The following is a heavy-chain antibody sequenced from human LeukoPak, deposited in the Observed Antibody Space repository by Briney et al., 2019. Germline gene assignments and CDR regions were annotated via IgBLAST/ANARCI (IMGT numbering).Heavy chain of an antibody. CDR1: GYTFTSYG. CDR3: ARDTRGGFYYYYYYYMDV. D-gene: IGHD3-16*01. Sequence: ASVKVSCKASGYTFTSYGISWVRQAPGQGLEWMGWINPNSGGTNYAQKFQGRVTMTRATSISTAYMELSRLRSDDTAVYYCARDTRGGFYYYYYYYMDVWGKGTTVTISS. V-gene: IGHV1-2*02. J-gene: IGHJ6*03. CDR2: INPNSGGT.